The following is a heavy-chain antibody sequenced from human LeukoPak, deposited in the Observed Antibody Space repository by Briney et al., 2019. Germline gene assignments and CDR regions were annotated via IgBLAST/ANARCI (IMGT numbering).Heavy chain of an antibody. Sequence: PGGSLRLSCAASGFTFSDSGMHWVRQAPGKGLEWAALISYDGSNKYYADSVKGRFTISRSNSKNTLYLQMNSLRVEDTALYYCAKDRYSSGWGAAFDIWGQGTMDTVSS. J-gene: IGHJ3*02. CDR2: ISYDGSNK. D-gene: IGHD6-19*01. CDR1: GFTFSDSG. V-gene: IGHV3-30*18. CDR3: AKDRYSSGWGAAFDI.